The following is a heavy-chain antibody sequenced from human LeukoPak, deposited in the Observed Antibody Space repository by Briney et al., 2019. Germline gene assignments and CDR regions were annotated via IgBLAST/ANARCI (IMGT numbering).Heavy chain of an antibody. CDR1: GGSISIYY. V-gene: IGHV4-4*07. Sequence: SETLSLTCTVSGGSISIYYWNWIRQPAGKGLEWIGRIFTSGITNYDPSLKSRVTMSVDTSKNQFSLNLSSVTAADTAVYYCARERYYDSSGYPFDYWGQGTLVTVSS. CDR2: IFTSGIT. D-gene: IGHD3-22*01. J-gene: IGHJ4*02. CDR3: ARERYYDSSGYPFDY.